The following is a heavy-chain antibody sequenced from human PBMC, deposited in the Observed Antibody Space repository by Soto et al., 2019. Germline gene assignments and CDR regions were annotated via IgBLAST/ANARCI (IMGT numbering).Heavy chain of an antibody. CDR2: IYYSGGT. D-gene: IGHD1-20*01. CDR1: GDSIASGAYY. J-gene: IGHJ4*02. V-gene: IGHV4-31*03. Sequence: QVQLQESGPGLVKPSQTLSLTCTVSGDSIASGAYYWSWIRHHPGTGLEWIGYIYYSGGTYYNPSLKSRVSISVNTSQNQFSLKLSSLTAADTAVYYCASVDNRITIDSWGPGTLVIVSS. CDR3: ASVDNRITIDS.